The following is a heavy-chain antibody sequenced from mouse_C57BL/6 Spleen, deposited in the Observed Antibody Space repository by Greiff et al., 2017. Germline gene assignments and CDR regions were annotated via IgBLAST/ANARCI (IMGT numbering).Heavy chain of an antibody. V-gene: IGHV1-81*01. CDR2: IDPRSGNT. Sequence: VKVVESGAELVRPGASVKLSCKASGYTFTSYGISWVKPRTGQGLEWIGEIDPRSGNTYYNEKYKGKATLTADKSSSTAYMERHSLTSEYAAVYFCAKEEWNWYFDVWGTGTTVTVAS. CDR1: GYTFTSYG. J-gene: IGHJ1*03. D-gene: IGHD1-3*01. CDR3: AKEEWNWYFDV.